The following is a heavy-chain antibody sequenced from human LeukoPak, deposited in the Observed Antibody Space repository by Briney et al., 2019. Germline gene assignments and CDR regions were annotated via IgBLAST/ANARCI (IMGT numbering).Heavy chain of an antibody. V-gene: IGHV3-30*04. CDR3: ARAEGYGGELDS. CDR2: ISYDGSNK. D-gene: IGHD4-23*01. J-gene: IGHJ4*02. Sequence: PGGSLRLSCAASGFTFSSYAMHWVRQAPGKGLEWVAVISYDGSNKYYAGSVKGRFTISRENSKNRLYLQMNSLRAEDTAVYYCARAEGYGGELDSWGQGALVTVSS. CDR1: GFTFSSYA.